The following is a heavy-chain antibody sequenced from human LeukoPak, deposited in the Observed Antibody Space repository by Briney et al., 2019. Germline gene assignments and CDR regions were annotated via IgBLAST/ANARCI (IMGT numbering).Heavy chain of an antibody. CDR2: IYYSCCT. CDR1: VASISGGDYY. CDR3: ARDQVAGFDY. Sequence: SETLSLACTHTVASISGGDYYCSWIRQPPGKGLEWIGYIYYSCCTDYNPSLKSRVTISVDTSKNQYSLKLSAETAADTAVYYCARDQVAGFDYWGQGTLVTVSS. J-gene: IGHJ4*02. V-gene: IGHV4-30-4*08. D-gene: IGHD6-19*01.